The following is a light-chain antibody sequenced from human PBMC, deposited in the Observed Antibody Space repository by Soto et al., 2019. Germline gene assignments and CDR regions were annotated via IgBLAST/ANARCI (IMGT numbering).Light chain of an antibody. J-gene: IGLJ3*02. V-gene: IGLV1-40*01. CDR3: QAFDNSLSAWV. CDR2: GND. CDR1: SSNIGAGYD. Sequence: QSVLTQPPSVSGAPGQRVTISCTGSSSNIGAGYDVHWYQQVPGTAPKLLIFGNDNRPSGVPDRFSGSKSGSSASLAITGPQADDEADYYCQAFDNSLSAWVFGGGTKLTVL.